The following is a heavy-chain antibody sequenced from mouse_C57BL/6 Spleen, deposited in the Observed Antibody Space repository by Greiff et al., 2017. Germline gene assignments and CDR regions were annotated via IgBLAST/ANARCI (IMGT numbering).Heavy chain of an antibody. Sequence: VQLQQSGPELVKPGASVKISCKASGYTFTDYYMNWVKQSHGKSLEWIGDINPNNGGTSYNRKFKGKATLTVDKSSSTAYLELRSLTAEDSGVFYWARGVLLGYFDYWGQGTTLTGSS. CDR2: INPNNGGT. D-gene: IGHD4-1*01. CDR1: GYTFTDYY. CDR3: ARGVLLGYFDY. J-gene: IGHJ2*01. V-gene: IGHV1-26*01.